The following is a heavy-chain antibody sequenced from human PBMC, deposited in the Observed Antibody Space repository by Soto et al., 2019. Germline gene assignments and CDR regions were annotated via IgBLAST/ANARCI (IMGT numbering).Heavy chain of an antibody. D-gene: IGHD7-27*01. Sequence: PGGSLRVCCASSGFTFGSYGGHWVRQAPGEGLVWASRINTDGSGTNYADSVKGRFTISGDNAKNTLYLQMNSLRAEDTAVYYCARASMGTLEYWGQGTLVTVSS. CDR3: ARASMGTLEY. CDR1: GFTFGSYG. J-gene: IGHJ4*02. CDR2: INTDGSGT. V-gene: IGHV3-74*01.